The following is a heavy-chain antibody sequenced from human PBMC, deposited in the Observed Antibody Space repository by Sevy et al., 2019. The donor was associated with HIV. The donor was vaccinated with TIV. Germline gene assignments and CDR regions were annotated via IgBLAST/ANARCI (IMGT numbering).Heavy chain of an antibody. CDR2: IKQDGSEK. J-gene: IGHJ4*02. CDR3: AREVRGVISYYFDY. D-gene: IGHD3-10*01. V-gene: IGHV3-7*01. Sequence: GGSLRLSCAASGFTFSSYWMSWVRQAPGKGLEWVANIKQDGSEKYYVDSVKGRFTISRDNAKNSLYLQMNSLRAEDTAVYYCAREVRGVISYYFDYWGQGPLVTVSS. CDR1: GFTFSSYW.